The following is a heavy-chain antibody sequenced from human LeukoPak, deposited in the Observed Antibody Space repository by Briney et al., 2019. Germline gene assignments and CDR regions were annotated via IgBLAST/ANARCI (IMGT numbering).Heavy chain of an antibody. CDR3: ARDSAAYMYGFVGF. V-gene: IGHV3-23*01. CDR2: ISGSGGST. J-gene: IGHJ4*02. Sequence: GGSLRLSCAASGFTFSSYAMSWVRQAPGKGLEWVSAISGSGGSTYYADSVKGRFTISRDNSKNTLYLQMNSLRAEDTAMYYCARDSAAYMYGFVGFWGQGTLVTVSS. D-gene: IGHD3-10*01. CDR1: GFTFSSYA.